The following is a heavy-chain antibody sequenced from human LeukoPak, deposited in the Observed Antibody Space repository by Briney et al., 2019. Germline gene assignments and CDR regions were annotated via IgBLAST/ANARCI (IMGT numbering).Heavy chain of an antibody. CDR3: ASGPKLLWFRPFDY. CDR1: GGSFSGYY. Sequence: PSETLSLICAVYGGSFSGYYWSWIRQPPGKGLEWIGEINHSGSTNYNPSLKSRVTISVDTSKNQFSLKLSSVTAADTAVYYCASGPKLLWFRPFDYWGQGTLVTVSS. J-gene: IGHJ4*02. CDR2: INHSGST. V-gene: IGHV4-34*01. D-gene: IGHD3-10*01.